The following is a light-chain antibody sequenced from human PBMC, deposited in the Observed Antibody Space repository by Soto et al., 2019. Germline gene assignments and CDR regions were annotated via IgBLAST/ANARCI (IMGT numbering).Light chain of an antibody. CDR1: QDIRRA. CDR2: YAS. Sequence: DIQMTQSPSSLSASVGDRVTITCRASQDIRRALGWYQQKPGKVPKRLIYYASSLQNGVPSRFSGSGSETVFTLTISSLQPDDFATYFWRHYADYPQTFGQGTKLEI. J-gene: IGKJ2*01. V-gene: IGKV1-17*01. CDR3: RHYADYPQT.